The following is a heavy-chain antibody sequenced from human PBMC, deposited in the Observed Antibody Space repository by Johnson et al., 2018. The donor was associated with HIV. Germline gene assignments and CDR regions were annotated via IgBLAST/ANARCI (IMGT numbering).Heavy chain of an antibody. Sequence: VQLVESGGGLVQPGGSLKLSCAASGFTFSGSAMHWVRQASGKGLEWVGRIRSKTDGGTTDYAAPVKGRFTISRDDSKNTLYLQMNSLKTEDTAVYYCTTDSLDYYGSGSPYGLRWAMWG. CDR3: TTDSLDYYGSGSPYGLRWAM. J-gene: IGHJ1*01. D-gene: IGHD3-10*01. CDR1: GFTFSGSA. CDR2: IRSKTDGGTT. V-gene: IGHV3-15*01.